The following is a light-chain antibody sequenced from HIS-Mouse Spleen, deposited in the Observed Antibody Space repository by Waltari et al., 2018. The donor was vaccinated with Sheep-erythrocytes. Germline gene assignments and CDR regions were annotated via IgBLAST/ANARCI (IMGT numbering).Light chain of an antibody. Sequence: QPALTQPASVAGSPGQSLTISCTRTSSDVGRYNLVSWYHQHPGKAPKRMIYEGSKRPSGVSNRCSGSKSGNTASLTVSGLQAEDEADYYCSSYAGSNNWVFGGGTKLTVL. CDR1: SSDVGRYNL. CDR3: SSYAGSNNWV. V-gene: IGLV2-14*02. CDR2: EGS. J-gene: IGLJ3*02.